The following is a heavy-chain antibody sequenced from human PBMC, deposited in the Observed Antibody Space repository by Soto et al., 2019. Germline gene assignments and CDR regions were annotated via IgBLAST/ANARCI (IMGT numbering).Heavy chain of an antibody. CDR3: ARDVYYDFWSGYYHRGWYFDL. J-gene: IGHJ2*01. CDR1: GGSISSYY. Sequence: SETLSLTCTVSGGSISSYYWSWIRQPAGKGLEWTGRIYTSGSTNYNPSLKSRVTMSVDTSKNQFSLKLSSVTAADTAVYYCARDVYYDFWSGYYHRGWYFDLWGRGTLVTV. D-gene: IGHD3-3*01. CDR2: IYTSGST. V-gene: IGHV4-4*07.